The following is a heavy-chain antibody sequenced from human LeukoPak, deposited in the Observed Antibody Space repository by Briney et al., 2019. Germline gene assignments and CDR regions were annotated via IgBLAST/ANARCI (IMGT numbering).Heavy chain of an antibody. CDR3: SRENGAFSPFGY. D-gene: IGHD2-8*01. CDR1: GGSISNTNW. CDR2: ISLTGLT. V-gene: IGHV4-4*02. J-gene: IGHJ4*02. Sequence: SETLSLTCGVSGGSISNTNWWSWVRQPPGQGLEWIGEISLTGLTHYNPSLESRVTVSLDKSKNQLSLNLTSVTAADTAVYYCSRENGAFSPFGYWGQGTVVTVSS.